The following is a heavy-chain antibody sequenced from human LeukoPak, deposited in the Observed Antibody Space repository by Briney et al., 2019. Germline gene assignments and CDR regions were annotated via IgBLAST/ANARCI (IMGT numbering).Heavy chain of an antibody. CDR1: GGSISSGSYY. D-gene: IGHD3-16*02. J-gene: IGHJ4*02. CDR3: ARGYDYVWGSYRPSTELKITDY. CDR2: IYTSGST. V-gene: IGHV4-61*02. Sequence: SQTLSLTCTVSGGSISSGSYYWSWIRQPAGKGLEWIGRIYTSGSTNYNPSLKSRVTISVDTSKNQFSLKLSSVTAADTAVYYCARGYDYVWGSYRPSTELKITDYWGQGTLVTVSS.